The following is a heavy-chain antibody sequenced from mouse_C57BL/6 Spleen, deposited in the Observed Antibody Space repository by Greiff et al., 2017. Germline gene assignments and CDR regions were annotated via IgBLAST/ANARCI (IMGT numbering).Heavy chain of an antibody. D-gene: IGHD4-1*01. Sequence: QVQLQQPGAELVKPGASVKLSCKASGYTFTSYWMHWVKQRPGQGLEWIGMIQPNSGSTNYNEKFKSKATLTVDKSSSTTYMQLSGLTSEDSAVYYCAKGGLGRGYFDYWGQGTTLTVSS. CDR2: IQPNSGST. J-gene: IGHJ2*01. CDR3: AKGGLGRGYFDY. V-gene: IGHV1-64*01. CDR1: GYTFTSYW.